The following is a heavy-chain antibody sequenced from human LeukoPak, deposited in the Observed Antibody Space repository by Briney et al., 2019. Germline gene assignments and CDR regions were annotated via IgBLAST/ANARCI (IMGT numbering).Heavy chain of an antibody. V-gene: IGHV3-48*04. Sequence: GGSLRLSCAASGFTFSSYSMNWVRKAPGKGREWVSYISSSSSTIYCADSVKGRFTISRDNAKNSLYLQMNSLRAEDTAVYYCARPEGNSYGYGGWFDPWGQGTLVTVSS. CDR3: ARPEGNSYGYGGWFDP. CDR1: GFTFSSYS. CDR2: ISSSSSTI. J-gene: IGHJ5*02. D-gene: IGHD5-18*01.